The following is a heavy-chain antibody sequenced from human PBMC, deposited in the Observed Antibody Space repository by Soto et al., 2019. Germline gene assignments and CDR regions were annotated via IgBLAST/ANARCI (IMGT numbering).Heavy chain of an antibody. J-gene: IGHJ4*02. Sequence: QITLKESGPTLVKPTQTLTLTCTFSGFSLSTSGVGVGWIRQPPGKALEWLALIYWDDDKRYSPSLKSRLTITKDTSKNQVVLTMTNMDPVDTATYYCAHSPITGYYYDSSGYFAYWGQGTLVTVSS. CDR3: AHSPITGYYYDSSGYFAY. CDR1: GFSLSTSGVG. V-gene: IGHV2-5*02. D-gene: IGHD3-22*01. CDR2: IYWDDDK.